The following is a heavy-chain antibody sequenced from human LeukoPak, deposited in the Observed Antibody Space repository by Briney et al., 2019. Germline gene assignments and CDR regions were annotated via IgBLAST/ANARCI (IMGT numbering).Heavy chain of an antibody. J-gene: IGHJ4*02. CDR1: GYTFTSYD. CDR3: ARKFLGSRGYYFDY. CDR2: MNPNTANT. D-gene: IGHD3-10*01. V-gene: IGHV1-8*01. Sequence: ASVKVSCKASGYTFTSYDINWVRQATGQGLEWMGWMNPNTANTGYAQKFRGRVTMTRNTSITTAYMELSSLRSDGTAIYYCARKFLGSRGYYFDYWGQGTLVIVSS.